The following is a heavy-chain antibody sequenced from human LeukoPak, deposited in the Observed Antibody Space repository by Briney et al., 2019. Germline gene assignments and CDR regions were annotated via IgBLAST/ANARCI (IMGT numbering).Heavy chain of an antibody. V-gene: IGHV4-39*07. CDR2: INHSGST. D-gene: IGHD2-21*01. CDR1: GGSVSSSHYY. CDR3: ASGDCGGDCYETL. Sequence: SETLSLTCTVSGGSVSSSHYYWGWIRQPPGNGLEWIGEINHSGSTYYNPSLKSRVTISVDRSKNQFSLKLSSVTAADTAVYYCASGDCGGDCYETLWGQGTLVTVSS. J-gene: IGHJ4*02.